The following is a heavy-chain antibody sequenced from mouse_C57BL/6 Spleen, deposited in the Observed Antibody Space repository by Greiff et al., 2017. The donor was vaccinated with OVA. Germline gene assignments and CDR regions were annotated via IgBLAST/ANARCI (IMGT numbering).Heavy chain of an antibody. V-gene: IGHV5-17*01. CDR1: GFTFSDYG. D-gene: IGHD2-2*01. J-gene: IGHJ2*01. Sequence: EVKLMESGGGLVKPGGSLKLSCAASGFTFSDYGMHWVRQAPEKGLEWVAYISSGSSTIYYADTVKGRFTISRDNAKNSLFLQMTSLRSEDTAMYYCARATGFFDYWGQGTTLTVSS. CDR2: ISSGSSTI. CDR3: ARATGFFDY.